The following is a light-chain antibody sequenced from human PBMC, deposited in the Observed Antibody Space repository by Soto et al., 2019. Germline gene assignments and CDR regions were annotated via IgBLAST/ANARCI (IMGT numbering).Light chain of an antibody. CDR1: SSDVGGYNY. Sequence: QSVLTQPASVSGSPGQSITISCTGTSSDVGGYNYVSWYQQHPGKAPNLMISDVSNRPSGVSNRFSGSKSGNTASLTISGLQTEDEADYYCSSYTTISTHVFGTGTEVTV. CDR3: SSYTTISTHV. CDR2: DVS. V-gene: IGLV2-14*01. J-gene: IGLJ1*01.